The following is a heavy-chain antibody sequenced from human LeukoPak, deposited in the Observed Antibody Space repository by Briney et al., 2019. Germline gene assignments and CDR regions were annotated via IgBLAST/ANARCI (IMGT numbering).Heavy chain of an antibody. V-gene: IGHV3-7*01. CDR3: ARELLGGRADFDY. J-gene: IGHJ4*02. Sequence: GGSLRLSCGASGSTFRNYWMSWVRQTPGKGLEWVANIKEDGSEKNYVDSVKGRFTISRDNAKNSLYLQMNSLRAEDTAVYYCARELLGGRADFDYWGQGTLVTVSS. D-gene: IGHD1-26*01. CDR1: GSTFRNYW. CDR2: IKEDGSEK.